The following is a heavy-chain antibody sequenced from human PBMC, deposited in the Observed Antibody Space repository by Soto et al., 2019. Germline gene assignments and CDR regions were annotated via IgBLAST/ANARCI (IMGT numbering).Heavy chain of an antibody. CDR3: ARGSSGWPPRLAY. V-gene: IGHV4-59*01. CDR1: GGPISSYY. Sequence: QVQLQESGPGLVKPSETLSLNCTVSGGPISSYYWSWIRQSPGKGLEWIGYIYYSGSTNYHPSLKSRVPISVDTSKNQFSLELSSVTAADTAVYYCARGSSGWPPRLAYWGQGTLVTVSS. CDR2: IYYSGST. D-gene: IGHD6-19*01. J-gene: IGHJ4*02.